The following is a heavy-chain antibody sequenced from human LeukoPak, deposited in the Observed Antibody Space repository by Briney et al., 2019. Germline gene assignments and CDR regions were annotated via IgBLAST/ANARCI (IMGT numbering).Heavy chain of an antibody. D-gene: IGHD4-17*01. V-gene: IGHV3-7*01. CDR1: GFTFSSYW. CDR3: ARHDYGDYVPYFDY. Sequence: PGGSLRLSCAASGFTFSSYWMTWVRQAPGKGLEWVANIKQDGSEKYYVDSVKGRFTISGDNAKNSLYLQMNSLRAEDTAVYYCARHDYGDYVPYFDYWGQGTLVTVSS. J-gene: IGHJ4*02. CDR2: IKQDGSEK.